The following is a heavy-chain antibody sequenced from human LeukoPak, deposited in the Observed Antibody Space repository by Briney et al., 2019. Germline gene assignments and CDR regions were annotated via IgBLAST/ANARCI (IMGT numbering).Heavy chain of an antibody. CDR3: ARLAVLYCSSTSCPDY. CDR1: GYSISSGYY. J-gene: IGHJ4*02. CDR2: IYHSGST. Sequence: SETLSLTCAVSGYSISSGYYWGWIRQPPGKGLEWIGSIYHSGSTHYNPSLKSRVTISVDTSKNQFSLKLSSVTAADTAVYYCARLAVLYCSSTSCPDYWGQGTLVTVSS. V-gene: IGHV4-38-2*01. D-gene: IGHD2-2*01.